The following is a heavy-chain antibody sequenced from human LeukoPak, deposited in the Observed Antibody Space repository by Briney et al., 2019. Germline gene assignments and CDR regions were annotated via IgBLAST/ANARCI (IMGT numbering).Heavy chain of an antibody. Sequence: ASVKVSCKASGYTFTSYGISWVRQAPGQGLEWMGWMNPNSGNTGYAQKFQGRVTMTRNTSISTAYMELSSLRSEDTAVYYCARGGLDSSGYYKVLAYWGQGTLVTVSS. D-gene: IGHD3-22*01. V-gene: IGHV1-8*02. CDR3: ARGGLDSSGYYKVLAY. CDR2: MNPNSGNT. J-gene: IGHJ4*02. CDR1: GYTFTSYG.